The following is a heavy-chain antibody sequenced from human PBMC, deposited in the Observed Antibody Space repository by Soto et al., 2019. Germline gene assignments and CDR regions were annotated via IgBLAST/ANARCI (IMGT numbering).Heavy chain of an antibody. CDR2: VSYAGSIK. V-gene: IGHV3-30*18. CDR1: GFTFSVYG. Sequence: QVQLVESGGGVVQPGRSLRLSCAASGFTFSVYGMHWVRQAPGKGLEWVALVSYAGSIKYYADSVKGRFTISRDNSKNTLYLQMNSLRVEDTAVYYCAKDGSHLAVAGTSPTSYCYGLAVWGQGTTVTVSS. D-gene: IGHD6-19*01. CDR3: AKDGSHLAVAGTSPTSYCYGLAV. J-gene: IGHJ6*02.